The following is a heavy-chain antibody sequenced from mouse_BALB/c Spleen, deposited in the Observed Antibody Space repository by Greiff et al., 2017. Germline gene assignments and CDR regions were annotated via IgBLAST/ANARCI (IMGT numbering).Heavy chain of an antibody. D-gene: IGHD1-1*01. CDR3: ARAVYYYGSSTYYFDY. CDR1: GFTFSSYA. CDR2: ISSGGST. Sequence: VQLKESGGGLVKPGGSLKLSCAASGFTFSSYAMSWVRQTPEKRLEWVASISSGGSTYYPDSVKGRFTISRDNARNILYLQMSSLRSEDTAMYYCARAVYYYGSSTYYFDYWGQGTTLTVSS. J-gene: IGHJ2*01. V-gene: IGHV5-6-5*01.